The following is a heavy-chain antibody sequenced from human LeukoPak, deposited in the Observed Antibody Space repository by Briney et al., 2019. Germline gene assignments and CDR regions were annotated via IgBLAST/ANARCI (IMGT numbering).Heavy chain of an antibody. V-gene: IGHV4-39*07. Sequence: PSETLSLTCTVSSGSISTSNYYWGWVRQPPGKALEWIGNIFYSGSTYYSPSLKSRVTMSVDTSKNQFSLKLSSVTAADTAVYYCARGQNILTGYAHEDVWGKGTTVTISS. CDR1: SGSISTSNYY. D-gene: IGHD3-9*01. CDR3: ARGQNILTGYAHEDV. CDR2: IFYSGST. J-gene: IGHJ6*04.